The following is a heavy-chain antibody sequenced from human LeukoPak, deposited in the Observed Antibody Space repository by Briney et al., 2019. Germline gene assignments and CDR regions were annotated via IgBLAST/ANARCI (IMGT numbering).Heavy chain of an antibody. J-gene: IGHJ4*02. CDR3: ATGLRYFDSDFDY. D-gene: IGHD3-9*01. CDR1: GYTLTEVS. V-gene: IGHV1-24*01. Sequence: ASVKVSCKVSGYTLTEVSMHWVRQAPGKGLEWMGGFDPEDGETIYAQKFQGRVTMTEDTSTDTAYMELSSLRSEDTAVYYCATGLRYFDSDFDYWGQGTLVTVSS. CDR2: FDPEDGET.